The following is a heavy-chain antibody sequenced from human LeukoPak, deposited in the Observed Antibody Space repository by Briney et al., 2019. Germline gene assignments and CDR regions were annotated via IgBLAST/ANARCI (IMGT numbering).Heavy chain of an antibody. CDR2: IYSDDSDT. V-gene: IGHV5-51*01. Sequence: PGESLKTSWKGSGYSFIRYWIGWVRQMPEKGLEWMGSIYSDDSDTRYRQSFPGQVTISAAKSISTAYLQWSSMKASDTAMYCCARLVRYYYGSGSPAWFDPWGQGTLVTVSS. D-gene: IGHD3-10*01. CDR1: GYSFIRYW. CDR3: ARLVRYYYGSGSPAWFDP. J-gene: IGHJ5*02.